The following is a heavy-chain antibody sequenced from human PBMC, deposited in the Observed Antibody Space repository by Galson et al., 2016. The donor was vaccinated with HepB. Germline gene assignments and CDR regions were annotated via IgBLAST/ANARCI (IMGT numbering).Heavy chain of an antibody. D-gene: IGHD5-18*01. CDR1: GFIFSSYA. CDR3: ATPRGYSYGYWDDTTTDY. J-gene: IGHJ4*02. V-gene: IGHV3-23*01. CDR2: ISGSGGNT. Sequence: SLRLSCAASGFIFSSYAMSWVRQAPGKGLEWVSAISGSGGNTYYADSVKGRFTISRDNSKNTLYLQMNSLRAEDTAVYYCATPRGYSYGYWDDTTTDYWGQGTLVTVSS.